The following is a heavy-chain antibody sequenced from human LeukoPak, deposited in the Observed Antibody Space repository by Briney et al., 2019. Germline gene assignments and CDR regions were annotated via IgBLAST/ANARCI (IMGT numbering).Heavy chain of an antibody. V-gene: IGHV4-39*01. CDR3: ARQVCSSISCYVDY. CDR2: IYHSGTS. D-gene: IGHD2-2*01. Sequence: SEALSLTCTVSRGSISSSSYYWAWIRHPPGKGLEWVGMIYHSGTSYYNASLKSRVSISVDTSKNQFSLKLSSVTAADTAVYYCARQVCSSISCYVDYWGQRTLVTVSS. CDR1: RGSISSSSYY. J-gene: IGHJ4*02.